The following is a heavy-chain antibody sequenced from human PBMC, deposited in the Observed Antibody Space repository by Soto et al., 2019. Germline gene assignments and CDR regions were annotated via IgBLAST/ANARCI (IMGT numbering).Heavy chain of an antibody. V-gene: IGHV3-23*01. J-gene: IGHJ6*02. CDR2: ISGSGGST. Sequence: GGSLRLSCAASGFTFSSYAMSWVRQAPGKGLEWVSVISGSGGSTYYADSVKGRFTISRDNSKNTLYLQMNSLRAEDTAVYYCANTGYRLTYGMDVWGQGTTVTVSS. D-gene: IGHD3-9*01. CDR1: GFTFSSYA. CDR3: ANTGYRLTYGMDV.